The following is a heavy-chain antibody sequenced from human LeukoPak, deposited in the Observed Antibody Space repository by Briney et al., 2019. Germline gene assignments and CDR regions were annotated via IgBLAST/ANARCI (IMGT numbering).Heavy chain of an antibody. CDR3: ASAYNWNYPAFDY. Sequence: GASVKVSCKASGGTFSSYAISWVRQAPGQGLEWMGGIIPIFGTANYAQKFQGRVTITADKSTSTAYMELSSLRSEDTAVYYCASAYNWNYPAFDYWGQGTLVTVSS. D-gene: IGHD1-7*01. CDR1: GGTFSSYA. V-gene: IGHV1-69*06. CDR2: IIPIFGTA. J-gene: IGHJ4*02.